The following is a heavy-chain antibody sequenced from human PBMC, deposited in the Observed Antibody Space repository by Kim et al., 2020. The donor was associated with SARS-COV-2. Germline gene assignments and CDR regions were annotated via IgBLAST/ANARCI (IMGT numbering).Heavy chain of an antibody. CDR3: ARGWTVAGTLGFDY. J-gene: IGHJ4*02. Sequence: AQKFQGRVTITADESTSTAYMELSSLRSEDTAVYYCARGWTVAGTLGFDYWGQGTLVTVSS. V-gene: IGHV1-69*01. D-gene: IGHD6-19*01.